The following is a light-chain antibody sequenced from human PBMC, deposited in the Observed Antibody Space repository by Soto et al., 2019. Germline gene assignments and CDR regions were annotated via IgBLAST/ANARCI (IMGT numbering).Light chain of an antibody. Sequence: EIVLTQFPGALSLSPGERVTLSCRASQTVSNTYLAWYQQKSGQAPKFLIYGASNRATGIPDRFSGSGSGTDFTLTISRLEHEDLAVYYWQQYGALPPTFGGGTKVEIK. V-gene: IGKV3-20*01. CDR1: QTVSNTY. J-gene: IGKJ4*01. CDR3: QQYGALPPT. CDR2: GAS.